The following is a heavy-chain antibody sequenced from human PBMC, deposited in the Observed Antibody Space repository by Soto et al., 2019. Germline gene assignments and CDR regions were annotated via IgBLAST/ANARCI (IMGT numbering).Heavy chain of an antibody. CDR3: ARDPSTGSADY. Sequence: EVQLLESGGDLVQPGGSLRLSCAASGFTFSSHAMNWVRQAPGKGLEWVSTISWSGDDTYYLDSLKGRFTISRDNSKNTLYLQMNSLRAEDSAVYYCARDPSTGSADYWGQGTLVIVSS. CDR2: ISWSGDDT. V-gene: IGHV3-23*01. CDR1: GFTFSSHA. J-gene: IGHJ4*02. D-gene: IGHD3-9*01.